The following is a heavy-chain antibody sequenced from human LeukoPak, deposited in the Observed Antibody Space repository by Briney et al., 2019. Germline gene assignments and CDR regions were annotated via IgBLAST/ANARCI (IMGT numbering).Heavy chain of an antibody. CDR3: ARRGSGSYDY. CDR1: GGSINNGGYY. D-gene: IGHD3-10*01. CDR2: IYYSGSS. J-gene: IGHJ4*02. Sequence: PSETLSLTCTVSGGSINNGGYYWSWIRQHPGKGLEWIGYIYYSGSSYYNPSLKSRVTISVDTSKNQFSLKLSSVTAADTAVYYCARRGSGSYDYRGQGTLVTVSS. V-gene: IGHV4-31*03.